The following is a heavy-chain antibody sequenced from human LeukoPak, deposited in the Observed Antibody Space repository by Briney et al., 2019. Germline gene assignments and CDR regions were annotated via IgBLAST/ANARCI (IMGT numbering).Heavy chain of an antibody. CDR2: IYYSGST. D-gene: IGHD2-15*01. V-gene: IGHV4-39*01. CDR1: GGSISSSSYY. CDR3: ARGPIVVSDY. Sequence: PSETLSLTCTVSGGSISSSSYYWGWIRQPPGKGLEWIGSIYYSGSTYYNPSLKSRVTISVDTSKNQFSLKLSSVTAADTAVYYCARGPIVVSDYWRQGTLVTVSS. J-gene: IGHJ4*02.